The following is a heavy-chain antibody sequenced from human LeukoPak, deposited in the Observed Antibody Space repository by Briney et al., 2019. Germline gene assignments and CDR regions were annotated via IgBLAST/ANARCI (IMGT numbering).Heavy chain of an antibody. J-gene: IGHJ3*02. CDR2: IYYSGST. Sequence: SETLSLTCTVSGGSISSNSFYWGWIRQPPGKGLEWIGYIYYSGSTNYNPSLKSRVTISVDTSKNQFSLKLSSVTAADTAVYYCATLGAHGDAFDIWGQGTMVTVSS. CDR3: ATLGAHGDAFDI. CDR1: GGSISSNSFY. V-gene: IGHV4-61*05.